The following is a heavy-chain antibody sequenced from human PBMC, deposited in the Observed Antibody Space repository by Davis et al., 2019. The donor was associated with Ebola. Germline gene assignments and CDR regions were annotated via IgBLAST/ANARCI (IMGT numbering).Heavy chain of an antibody. CDR2: IYPSDSDT. Sequence: PGGSLRLSCKASGYSFTNYWIGWVRQMPGKGLEWMGIIYPSDSDTRYSPSFQGQVTISADKSISTAYLQWSSLKASDTATYYCARHQEGGTAGWFDPWGLGTLVTVSS. J-gene: IGHJ5*02. CDR1: GYSFTNYW. V-gene: IGHV5-51*01. CDR3: ARHQEGGTAGWFDP. D-gene: IGHD2-21*02.